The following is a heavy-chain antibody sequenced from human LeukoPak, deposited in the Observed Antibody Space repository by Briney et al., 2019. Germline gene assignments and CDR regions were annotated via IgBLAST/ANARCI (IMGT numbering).Heavy chain of an antibody. D-gene: IGHD1-26*01. CDR2: ISAYNGNT. Sequence: GASVKVSCKASGYTFTSYGISWVRQAPGQGLEWMGWISAYNGNTNYAQKLQGRVTMTTDTSTSTAYMELRSLRSDDTAVYYCARPKYSGSYYGGINYWGQGTLVTVSS. CDR1: GYTFTSYG. V-gene: IGHV1-18*01. J-gene: IGHJ4*02. CDR3: ARPKYSGSYYGGINY.